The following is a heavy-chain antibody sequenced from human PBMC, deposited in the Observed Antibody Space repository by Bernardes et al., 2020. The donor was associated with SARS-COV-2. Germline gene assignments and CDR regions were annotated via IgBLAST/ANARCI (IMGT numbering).Heavy chain of an antibody. CDR2: IKQDGSEK. Sequence: GDLRLSCAASGFTFSRYWMSWVRQAPGKGLEWVANIKQDGSEKYYVDSVKGRFTISRDNAKNSLYLQMNSLRAEDTAVYYCARDGRWLGAFDIWGQGTMVTVSS. CDR3: ARDGRWLGAFDI. CDR1: GFTFSRYW. V-gene: IGHV3-7*04. J-gene: IGHJ3*02. D-gene: IGHD2-15*01.